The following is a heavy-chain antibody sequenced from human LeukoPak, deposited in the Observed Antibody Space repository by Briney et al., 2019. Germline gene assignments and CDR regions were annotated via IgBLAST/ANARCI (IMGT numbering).Heavy chain of an antibody. CDR3: ARDEDIANGMDV. V-gene: IGHV3-48*03. D-gene: IGHD6-13*01. Sequence: GGSLRLSCAASGFTFSSYEMNWVRQAPAKGLEWVSYISSSGSTIYHADSVKGRFTFSRDNAKNSLYLQMNSLRAEDTAVYYCARDEDIANGMDVWGQGTTVTVSS. J-gene: IGHJ6*02. CDR2: ISSSGSTI. CDR1: GFTFSSYE.